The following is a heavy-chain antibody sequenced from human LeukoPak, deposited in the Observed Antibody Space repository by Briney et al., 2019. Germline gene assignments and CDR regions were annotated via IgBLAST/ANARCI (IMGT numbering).Heavy chain of an antibody. CDR2: VYSSGST. CDR1: GGSINNHY. CDR3: TRDRKYCDDSGGYSPSYCYGMDV. V-gene: IGHV4-59*11. Sequence: SETLSLTCTVSGGSINNHYWSWIRQPPGTGLEWIGYVYSSGSTKYNPSLESRVTISVDTSKNQFSLRLSSVTAADTAVYYCTRDRKYCDDSGGYSPSYCYGMDVWGQGTTVTVSS. J-gene: IGHJ6*02. D-gene: IGHD3-22*01.